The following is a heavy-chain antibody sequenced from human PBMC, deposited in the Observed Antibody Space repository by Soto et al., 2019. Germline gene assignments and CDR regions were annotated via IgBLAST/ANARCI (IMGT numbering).Heavy chain of an antibody. CDR2: IYYSGST. CDR1: GGSISSYY. Sequence: SETLSLTCTVSGGSISSYYWSWIRQPPGKGLEWIGYIYYSGSTNYNPSLKSRVTISVDTSKNQFSLKLSSVTAADTAVYYCARDDYYYYGMDVWGQGTTVTVSS. V-gene: IGHV4-59*01. CDR3: ARDDYYYYGMDV. J-gene: IGHJ6*02.